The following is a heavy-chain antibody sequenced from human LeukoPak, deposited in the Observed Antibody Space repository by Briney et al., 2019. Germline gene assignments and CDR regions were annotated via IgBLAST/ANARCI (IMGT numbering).Heavy chain of an antibody. D-gene: IGHD6-19*01. V-gene: IGHV4-39*01. CDR2: IYYSGST. CDR1: GGSISSSSYY. J-gene: IGHJ4*02. CDR3: ASRQQWLKGEGDY. Sequence: PSETLSLTCTVSGGSISSSSYYWGWIRQPPGKGLEWIGSIYYSGSTYYNPSLKSRVTISVDTSKNQFSLKLSSVTAADTAVYYCASRQQWLKGEGDYWGQGTLVTVSS.